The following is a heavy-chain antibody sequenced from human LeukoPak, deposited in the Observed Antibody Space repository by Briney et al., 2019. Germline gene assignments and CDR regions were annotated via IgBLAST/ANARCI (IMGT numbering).Heavy chain of an antibody. CDR3: ARHVIDSSGYYLDYFDF. CDR2: IYYSGST. Sequence: SETLSLTCTVSGGSISSNSYYWGWIRQPPGKGLEWIGSIYYSGSTYYNPSLKCRVTISVDTSKNQFSLKLSSVTAADTAVLYCARHVIDSSGYYLDYFDFWGQGTLVTVSS. CDR1: GGSISSNSYY. D-gene: IGHD3-22*01. V-gene: IGHV4-39*01. J-gene: IGHJ4*02.